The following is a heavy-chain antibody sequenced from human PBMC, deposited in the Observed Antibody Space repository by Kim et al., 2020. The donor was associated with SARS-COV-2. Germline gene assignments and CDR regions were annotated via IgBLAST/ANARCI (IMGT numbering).Heavy chain of an antibody. J-gene: IGHJ3*02. CDR1: GGSISSYY. Sequence: SETLSLTCTVSGGSISSYYRSWIRQPAGKGLDWIGRIYTSGSTNYNPSLKSRVTMSVDTSKNQFSLKLSSVTAADTAVYYCARGGPWIQSGSDAFDIWGQGTMVTVSS. CDR3: ARGGPWIQSGSDAFDI. CDR2: IYTSGST. D-gene: IGHD5-18*01. V-gene: IGHV4-4*07.